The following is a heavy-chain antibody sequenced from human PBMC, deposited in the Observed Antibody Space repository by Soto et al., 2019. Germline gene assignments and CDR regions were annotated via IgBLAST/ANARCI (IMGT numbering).Heavy chain of an antibody. CDR2: IYYSGST. V-gene: IGHV4-30-4*01. J-gene: IGHJ6*02. D-gene: IGHD4-17*01. CDR3: ARERRRTTTVTDYYYGMDV. CDR1: GGSISSGDYF. Sequence: SETLSLTCTVSGGSISSGDYFGSWIGQSPGKGLEWIGYIYYSGSTYYSPSLKSRVRMSVDTSKNQFSLKLISVTVADTAVYYCARERRRTTTVTDYYYGMDVWGQGTTVT.